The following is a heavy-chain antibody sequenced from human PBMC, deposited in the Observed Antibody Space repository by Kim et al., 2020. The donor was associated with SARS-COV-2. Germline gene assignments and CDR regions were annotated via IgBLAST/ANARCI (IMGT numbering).Heavy chain of an antibody. J-gene: IGHJ4*02. Sequence: SETLSLTCTVSGGPIKSSNWWTWVRQPPGKGLEVLGRIHFGGNVHYTPSLGGRLTMSLDTSKSQFSLRLTSVTAADTAVYYCARHFSVSDYGHFDYWGPGALVTVSS. D-gene: IGHD3-10*01. CDR3: ARHFSVSDYGHFDY. CDR2: IHFGGNV. V-gene: IGHV4-4*02. CDR1: GGPIKSSNW.